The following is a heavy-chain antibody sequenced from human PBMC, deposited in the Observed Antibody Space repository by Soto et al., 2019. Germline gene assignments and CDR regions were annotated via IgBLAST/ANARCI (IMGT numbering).Heavy chain of an antibody. J-gene: IGHJ5*01. Sequence: PSLILSITGPTPGVSLSSGDHHWSWTRQPAGKGLEWIGYAYYSGTTVYNPSLKSRVSISVDTSKKHVSLRLNSVTAADTAVYYCAVWSALTQYFVDSWGQGTLLTVS. CDR1: GVSLSSGDHH. D-gene: IGHD3-3*01. CDR3: AVWSALTQYFVDS. CDR2: AYYSGTT. V-gene: IGHV4-61*03.